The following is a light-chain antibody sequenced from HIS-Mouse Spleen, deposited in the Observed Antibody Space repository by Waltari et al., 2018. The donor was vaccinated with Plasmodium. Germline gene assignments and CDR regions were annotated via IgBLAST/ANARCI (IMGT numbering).Light chain of an antibody. CDR3: QHYNNWSFT. V-gene: IGKV3-15*01. Sequence: EIVMTQAPATLSVSPGERATLSCRASQSVSSNLAWYQQNPGQAPRLLIYGASTRATGITARFSGSGSGTEFTLTISSLQSEDFAVYYCQHYNNWSFTFGPGTKVDIK. J-gene: IGKJ3*01. CDR1: QSVSSN. CDR2: GAS.